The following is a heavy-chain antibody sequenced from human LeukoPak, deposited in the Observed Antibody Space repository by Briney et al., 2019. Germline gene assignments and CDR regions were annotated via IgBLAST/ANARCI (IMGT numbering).Heavy chain of an antibody. CDR1: GGSISSGGYY. Sequence: SQTLSLTCTVSGGSISSGGYYWRWIRQHPGRGLEWIGYIYYSGSTYYNPSVKSRFTISVDTSKNQFSLKLSSVTAADTAVYYCARYRESNYVPNFDYWGQGTLVTVSS. D-gene: IGHD4-11*01. CDR3: ARYRESNYVPNFDY. CDR2: IYYSGST. V-gene: IGHV4-31*03. J-gene: IGHJ4*02.